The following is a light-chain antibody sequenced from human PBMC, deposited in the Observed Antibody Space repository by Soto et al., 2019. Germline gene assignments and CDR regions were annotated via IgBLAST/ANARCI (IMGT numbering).Light chain of an antibody. CDR2: KAS. J-gene: IGKJ1*01. CDR1: QSISTW. V-gene: IGKV1-5*03. Sequence: DIQMTQSPSTLSASVGDRVTITCRASQSISTWLAWYQQKPGEAPKLLIYKASKLESRVPSRFSGSGSGTEFALNISSLQPDDFATYYCHEYNSYWTFGQGTKVEIK. CDR3: HEYNSYWT.